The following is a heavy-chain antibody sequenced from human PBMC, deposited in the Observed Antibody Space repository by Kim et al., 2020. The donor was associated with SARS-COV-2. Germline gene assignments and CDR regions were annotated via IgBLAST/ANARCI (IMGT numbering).Heavy chain of an antibody. V-gene: IGHV3-15*01. CDR3: TGGYFDWLSTIPREHY. J-gene: IGHJ4*02. D-gene: IGHD3-9*01. CDR1: GFTFSNAW. Sequence: GGSLRLSCAASGFTFSNAWMSWVRQAPGKGLEWVGRIKSKTDGGTTDYAAPVKGRFTISRDDSKNTLYLQMNSLKTEDTAVYYCTGGYFDWLSTIPREHYWGQGTLVTVSS. CDR2: IKSKTDGGTT.